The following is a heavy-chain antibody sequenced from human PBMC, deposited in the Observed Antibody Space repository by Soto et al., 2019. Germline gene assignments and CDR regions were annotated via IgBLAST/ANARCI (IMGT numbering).Heavy chain of an antibody. CDR3: ARDVRAEAAAGLPSLYYYYGMDV. V-gene: IGHV1-3*01. CDR2: INAGNGNT. J-gene: IGHJ6*02. CDR1: GYTFTSYA. Sequence: EASVKVSCKASGYTFTSYAMHWVRQAPGQRLEWMGRINAGNGNTKYSQKFQGRVTITRDTSASTAYMELSSLRSEDTAVYYCARDVRAEAAAGLPSLYYYYGMDVWGQGTTVTVSS. D-gene: IGHD6-13*01.